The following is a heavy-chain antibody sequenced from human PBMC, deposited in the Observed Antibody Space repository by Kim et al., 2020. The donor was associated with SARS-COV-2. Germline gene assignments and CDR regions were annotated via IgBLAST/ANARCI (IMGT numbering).Heavy chain of an antibody. D-gene: IGHD3-22*01. Sequence: SVKVSCKASGGTFSSYAISWVRQAPGQGLEWMGGIIPIFGTANYAQKFQGRVTITADESTRTAYMELSSLRSEDTAVYYCARDTYYYDSSGSLDPNYFDYWGQGTLVTVSS. V-gene: IGHV1-69*13. CDR2: IIPIFGTA. CDR1: GGTFSSYA. J-gene: IGHJ4*02. CDR3: ARDTYYYDSSGSLDPNYFDY.